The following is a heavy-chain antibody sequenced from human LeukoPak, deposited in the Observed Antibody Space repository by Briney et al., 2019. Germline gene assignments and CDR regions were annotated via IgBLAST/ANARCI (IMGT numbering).Heavy chain of an antibody. CDR2: ISYDGSNK. D-gene: IGHD5-18*01. V-gene: IGHV3-30*03. CDR1: GFTFSSYG. CDR3: AYQDTAMGAFQH. J-gene: IGHJ1*01. Sequence: PGGSLRLSCAASGFTFSSYGMHWVRQAPGKGLEWVAVISYDGSNKYYADSVKGRFTISRDNSKNTLYLQMNSLRAEDTAVYYCAYQDTAMGAFQHWGQGTLVTVSS.